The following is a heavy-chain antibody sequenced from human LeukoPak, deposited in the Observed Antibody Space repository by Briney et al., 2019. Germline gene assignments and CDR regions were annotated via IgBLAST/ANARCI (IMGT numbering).Heavy chain of an antibody. CDR1: GDTFTSYY. CDR3: ARLQFGFCSSTSCYGYYFDY. D-gene: IGHD2-2*01. V-gene: IGHV1-46*01. CDR2: MNPSGGST. J-gene: IGHJ4*02. Sequence: PGASVKVSCKASGDTFTSYYMHWMRQAPGQGLEWMGIMNPSGGSTSYAQKFQGRVTMTRDTSISTAYMELSRLRSDDTAVYYCARLQFGFCSSTSCYGYYFDYWGQGTLVTVSS.